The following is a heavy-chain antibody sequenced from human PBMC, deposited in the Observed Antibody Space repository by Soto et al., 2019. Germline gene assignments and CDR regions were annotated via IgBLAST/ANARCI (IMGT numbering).Heavy chain of an antibody. CDR2: ISNTGGGT. CDR1: GVTFSSYA. V-gene: IGHV3-23*01. J-gene: IGHJ5*02. CDR3: AVGRHKTSGSNTWFDP. D-gene: IGHD3-22*01. Sequence: PGGSLRLSCAASGVTFSSYAMNWVRQAPGKGLEWVSTISNTGGGTFYAGSVRGRFTISRDNSNNTLYLQMHRLRADDSAIYFCAVGRHKTSGSNTWFDPWGRGTQVTVYS.